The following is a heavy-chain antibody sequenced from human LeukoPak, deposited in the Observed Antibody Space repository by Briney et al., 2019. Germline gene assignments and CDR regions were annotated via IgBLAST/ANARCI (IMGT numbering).Heavy chain of an antibody. J-gene: IGHJ4*02. CDR3: ARDLRATTSPGSPQY. V-gene: IGHV3-21*01. D-gene: IGHD1-1*01. Sequence: GGSLRLSCAASGFIFSTYAMSWVRQAPGKGLEWVSSISSSSSYIYYADSVKGRFTISRDNAKNSLYLQMNSLRAEDTAVYYCARDLRATTSPGSPQYWGQGTLVTVSS. CDR2: ISSSSSYI. CDR1: GFIFSTYA.